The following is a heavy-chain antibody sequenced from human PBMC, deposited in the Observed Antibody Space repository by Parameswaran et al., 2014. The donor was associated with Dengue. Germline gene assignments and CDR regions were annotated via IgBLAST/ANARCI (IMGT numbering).Heavy chain of an antibody. Sequence: LEWMGVINPSGGSTIYAQKFQGRLTMTSDTSTSTVYMELSTLRSEDTAVYYCARDHSGNYDFWSGRYYYRGMDVWGQGTTVTVSS. CDR3: ARDHSGNYDFWSGRYYYRGMDV. V-gene: IGHV1-46*01. CDR2: INPSGGST. J-gene: IGHJ6*02. D-gene: IGHD3-3*01.